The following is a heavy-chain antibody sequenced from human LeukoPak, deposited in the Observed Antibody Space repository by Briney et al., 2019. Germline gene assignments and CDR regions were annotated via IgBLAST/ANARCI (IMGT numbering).Heavy chain of an antibody. J-gene: IGHJ4*02. V-gene: IGHV3-15*07. CDR1: GFNVNNAW. CDR2: IRSKIDGGAT. CDR3: ARDPSSGYYYYFDY. Sequence: PGGSLRLSCAASGFNVNNAWMSWVRQAPGKGLEWVGRIRSKIDGGATDYAAPVKGRFTISRDNSKNTLYLQMNSLRAEDTAVYYCARDPSSGYYYYFDYWGQGTLVTVSS. D-gene: IGHD3-22*01.